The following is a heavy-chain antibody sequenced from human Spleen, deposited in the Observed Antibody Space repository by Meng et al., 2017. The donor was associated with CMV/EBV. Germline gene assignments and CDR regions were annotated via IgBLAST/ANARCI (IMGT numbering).Heavy chain of an antibody. CDR1: GYTFTRHF. J-gene: IGHJ5*02. V-gene: IGHV1-46*01. D-gene: IGHD2-8*01. CDR2: INPNGGWT. CDR3: ARDHSDNDDRWWLDP. Sequence: SGYTFTRHFGHWVRQAPGQGLEWMGIINPNGGWTSSADIFQGRLTVTRDTSTNTVYMELSSLTPEDTAIYYYARDHSDNDDRWWLDPWGQGTLVTVSS.